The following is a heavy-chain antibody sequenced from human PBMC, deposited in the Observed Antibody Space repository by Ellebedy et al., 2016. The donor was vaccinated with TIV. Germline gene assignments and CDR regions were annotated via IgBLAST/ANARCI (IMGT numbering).Heavy chain of an antibody. D-gene: IGHD6-13*01. Sequence: GGSLRLXXAASGFTFSDYWMSWVRQAPGKGLEWVANIKQDGSEKFYVDSVKGRFTISRDNAKNSLYLQMKSLRVEDTAVYYCARGWYYAFDIWGQGTMVTVSS. J-gene: IGHJ3*02. V-gene: IGHV3-7*01. CDR3: ARGWYYAFDI. CDR1: GFTFSDYW. CDR2: IKQDGSEK.